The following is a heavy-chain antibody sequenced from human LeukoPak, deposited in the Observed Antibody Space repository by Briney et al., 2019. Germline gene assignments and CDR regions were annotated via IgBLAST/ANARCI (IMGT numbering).Heavy chain of an antibody. Sequence: GESLRLSCKGSAYRFTNYWIGWVRQIPGKGLEWRGIIYPGDSDTTYSPSFQGQVTISADKSISTAYLQWSSLKASDTAMYYCARQVCMWCSFDYWGQGTLVTVSS. CDR2: IYPGDSDT. V-gene: IGHV5-51*01. CDR1: AYRFTNYW. J-gene: IGHJ4*02. CDR3: ARQVCMWCSFDY. D-gene: IGHD2-21*01.